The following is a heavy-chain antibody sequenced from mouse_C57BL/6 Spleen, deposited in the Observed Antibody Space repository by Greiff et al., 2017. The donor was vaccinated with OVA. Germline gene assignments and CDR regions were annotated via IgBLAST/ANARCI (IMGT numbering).Heavy chain of an antibody. CDR2: IYPGSGST. V-gene: IGHV1-55*01. D-gene: IGHD1-1*01. CDR3: ARYYYGSSYPPYYFDY. Sequence: QVQLKQPGAELVKPGASVKMSCKASGYTFTSYWITWVKQRPGQGLEWIGDIYPGSGSTNYNEKFKSKATLTVDTSSSTAYMQISSLPSKDSAVYYCARYYYGSSYPPYYFDYWGQGTTLTVSS. CDR1: GYTFTSYW. J-gene: IGHJ2*01.